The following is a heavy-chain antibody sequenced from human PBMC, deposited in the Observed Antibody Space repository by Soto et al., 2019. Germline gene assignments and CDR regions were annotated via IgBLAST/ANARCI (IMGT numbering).Heavy chain of an antibody. V-gene: IGHV3-23*01. CDR1: GFIFSSYA. J-gene: IGHJ4*02. CDR3: AKTRGTGLTPFDY. D-gene: IGHD1-1*01. CDR2: IAGSGAST. Sequence: GGSLRLSCAASGFIFSSYAMNWVRQAPGKGLEWVSVIAGSGASTYYADSVKGRFTISRDNSKNTLYLQMNSLRAEDTAVYYCAKTRGTGLTPFDYWGQGTMVTVSS.